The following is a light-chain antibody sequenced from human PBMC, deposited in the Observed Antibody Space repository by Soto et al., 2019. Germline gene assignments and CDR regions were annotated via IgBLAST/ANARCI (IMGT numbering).Light chain of an antibody. CDR2: GNS. J-gene: IGLJ2*01. Sequence: QSVLTQPPSVSGAPGQRVTISCTGSSSNIGAGYDVHWYQQLPGTAPKLLIYGNSNRPSGVPDRFSGSKSGTSASLAITGLQAEDEADYYCQSYDSSRSGAVVCGGGTELTVL. V-gene: IGLV1-40*01. CDR1: SSNIGAGYD. CDR3: QSYDSSRSGAVV.